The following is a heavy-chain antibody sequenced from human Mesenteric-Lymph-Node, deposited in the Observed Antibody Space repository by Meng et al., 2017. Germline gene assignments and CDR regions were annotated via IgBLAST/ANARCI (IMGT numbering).Heavy chain of an antibody. J-gene: IGHJ4*02. D-gene: IGHD6-19*01. CDR1: GFTFSSYW. CDR2: ISGDGSST. Sequence: GESLKISCAASGFTFSSYWMDWVRQAPGKGLEWVSFISGDGSSTSYADSVKGRFTISRDNAKNTLYSQMNSLRVEDTAVYYCARASIAVADKGDYWGQGTLVTVSS. CDR3: ARASIAVADKGDY. V-gene: IGHV3-74*01.